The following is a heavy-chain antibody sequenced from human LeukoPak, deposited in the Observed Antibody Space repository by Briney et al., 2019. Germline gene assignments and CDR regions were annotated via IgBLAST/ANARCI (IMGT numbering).Heavy chain of an antibody. J-gene: IGHJ4*02. CDR2: INPNSGGT. D-gene: IGHD6-25*01. CDR1: GYTFTSYY. CDR3: AILPDIAAPFDY. Sequence: ASVKVSCKASGYTFTSYYMHWVRQAPGQGLEWMGWINPNSGGTNYAQKFQGRVTMTRDTSISTAYMELSRLRSDDTAVYYCAILPDIAAPFDYWGQGTLVTVSS. V-gene: IGHV1-2*02.